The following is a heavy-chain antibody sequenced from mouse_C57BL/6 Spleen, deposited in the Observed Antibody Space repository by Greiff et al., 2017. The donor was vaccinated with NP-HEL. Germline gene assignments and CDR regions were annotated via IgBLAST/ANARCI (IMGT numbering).Heavy chain of an antibody. CDR1: GFTFSSYT. J-gene: IGHJ1*03. V-gene: IGHV5-9*01. D-gene: IGHD4-1*01. CDR3: ARQRRGTGTGYFDV. Sequence: EVMLVESGGGLVKPGGSLKLSCAASGFTFSSYTMSWVRQTPEKRLEWVATISGGGGNTYYPDSVKGRFTISRDNAKNTLYLQMSSLRSEDTALYYCARQRRGTGTGYFDVWGTGTTVTVSS. CDR2: ISGGGGNT.